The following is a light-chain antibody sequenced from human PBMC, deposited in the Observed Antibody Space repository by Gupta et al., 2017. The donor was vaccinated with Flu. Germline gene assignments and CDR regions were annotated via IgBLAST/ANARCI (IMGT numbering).Light chain of an antibody. CDR1: QGISNS. CDR2: AAS. Sequence: GDRVAITCRASQGISNSLAWYQQKPGKVPKLLIYAASTLRSGVPSRFSGSGSGTDFTLTISSLQPEDVATYYCQKHNSAPLTFGGGTKVEIK. CDR3: QKHNSAPLT. V-gene: IGKV1-27*01. J-gene: IGKJ4*01.